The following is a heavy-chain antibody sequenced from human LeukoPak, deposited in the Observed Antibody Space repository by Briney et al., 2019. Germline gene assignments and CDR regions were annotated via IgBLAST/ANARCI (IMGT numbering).Heavy chain of an antibody. J-gene: IGHJ4*02. Sequence: GGSLRLSCGASGFTFSSSAMHWVRQGPGKGLEWVAYISHQGHNKYYADSVKGRFTISRDNSKGSLYLQMNSLRADDTAVYYCAKDGSWSCTDWGQGTLVRVTS. D-gene: IGHD2-8*02. CDR1: GFTFSSSA. CDR3: AKDGSWSCTD. CDR2: ISHQGHNK. V-gene: IGHV3-30*02.